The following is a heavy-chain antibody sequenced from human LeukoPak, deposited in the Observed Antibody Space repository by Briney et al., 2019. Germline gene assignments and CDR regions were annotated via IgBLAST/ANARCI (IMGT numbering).Heavy chain of an antibody. V-gene: IGHV5-10-1*01. CDR1: GYSFTSYW. CDR2: IDPSDSYT. J-gene: IGHJ4*02. D-gene: IGHD4-17*01. CDR3: ASINDYGDPSGGY. Sequence: GESLRISCKGSGYSFTSYWINWVRQMPGEGLEWMGKIDPSDSYTNYSPSFQGHVTISADKSISTAYLQWSSLKASDTAMYYCASINDYGDPSGGYWGQGTLVTVSS.